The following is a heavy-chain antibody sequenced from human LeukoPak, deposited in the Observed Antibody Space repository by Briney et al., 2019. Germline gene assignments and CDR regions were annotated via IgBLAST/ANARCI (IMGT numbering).Heavy chain of an antibody. CDR1: GFTFDDYA. CDR2: ISWNSGSI. D-gene: IGHD3-10*01. V-gene: IGHV3-9*01. J-gene: IGHJ3*02. Sequence: GGSLRLSCAASGFTFDDYAMHWVRQAPGKGLEWVSGISWNSGSIGYADSVKGRFTISRDNAKNSLYLQMNSLRAEDTALYYCAKDPTPILLWLGELPKGAFDIWGQGTMVTVSS. CDR3: AKDPTPILLWLGELPKGAFDI.